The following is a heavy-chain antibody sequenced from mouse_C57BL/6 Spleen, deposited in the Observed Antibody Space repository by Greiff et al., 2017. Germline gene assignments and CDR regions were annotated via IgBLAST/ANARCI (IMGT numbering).Heavy chain of an antibody. D-gene: IGHD2-4*01. J-gene: IGHJ2*01. Sequence: QVQLQQSGPELVKPGASVKISCKASGYAFSSSWMNWVKQRSGKGLEWIGRIYPGDGDTNYNGKFKGKATLTADKSSSTAYMQLSSLTSEDSAVYFCARRPIYYDYDLDYWGQGTTLTVSS. CDR3: ARRPIYYDYDLDY. V-gene: IGHV1-82*01. CDR1: GYAFSSSW. CDR2: IYPGDGDT.